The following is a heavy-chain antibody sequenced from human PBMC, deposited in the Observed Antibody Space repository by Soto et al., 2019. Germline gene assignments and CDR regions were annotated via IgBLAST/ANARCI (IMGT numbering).Heavy chain of an antibody. Sequence: EVQLVESGGGLVQPGGSLRLSCAASGFTFSSYTMNWVRQAPGKGLEWVSYISSSSSTIYYADSVKGRFTISRDNAKNSLYLQMNNLRVEDTAVYYCAKGGSCSSTSCPWRSGFDPWGPGTLVTVSS. CDR3: AKGGSCSSTSCPWRSGFDP. D-gene: IGHD2-2*01. CDR1: GFTFSSYT. V-gene: IGHV3-48*04. CDR2: ISSSSSTI. J-gene: IGHJ5*02.